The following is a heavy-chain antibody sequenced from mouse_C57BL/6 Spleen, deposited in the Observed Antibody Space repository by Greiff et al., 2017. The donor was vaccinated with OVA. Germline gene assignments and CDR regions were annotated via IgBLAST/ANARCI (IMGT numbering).Heavy chain of an antibody. D-gene: IGHD1-1*01. CDR3: AKGDYGSSPFAY. V-gene: IGHV2-4*01. Sequence: VKLQESGPGLVQPSQSLSITCTVSGFSLTSYGVHWVRQPPGKGLEWLGVIWSGGSTDYNAAFISRLSISKDNSKSQVFFKMNSLQADDTAIYYCAKGDYGSSPFAYWGQGTLVTVSA. J-gene: IGHJ3*01. CDR2: IWSGGST. CDR1: GFSLTSYG.